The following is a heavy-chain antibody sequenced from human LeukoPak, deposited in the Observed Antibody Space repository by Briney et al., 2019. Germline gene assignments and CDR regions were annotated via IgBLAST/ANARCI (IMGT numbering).Heavy chain of an antibody. V-gene: IGHV4-61*05. Sequence: SETLSLTCTVSGGSISSSSYYWGWIRQPPGKGLEWIGYIYYSGSTNYNPSLKSRVTISVDTSKNQFSLKLSSVTAADTAVYYCARGDRRLLWLYWGQGTLVTVSS. CDR1: GGSISSSSYY. CDR3: ARGDRRLLWLY. D-gene: IGHD2-2*01. J-gene: IGHJ4*02. CDR2: IYYSGST.